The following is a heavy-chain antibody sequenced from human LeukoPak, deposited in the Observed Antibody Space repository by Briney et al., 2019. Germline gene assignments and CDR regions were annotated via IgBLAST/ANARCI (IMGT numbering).Heavy chain of an antibody. Sequence: ASVKVSCKASRYTFTSYDIDWVRQATGQGLEWMGWTNPNSGNTGYAQEFQGRVTMTRNTSISTAYMELSSLRSEDTAVYYCARAGGYCGRISCPYYFDYWGQGSLVAVSS. D-gene: IGHD2-15*01. CDR1: RYTFTSYD. CDR2: TNPNSGNT. J-gene: IGHJ4*02. V-gene: IGHV1-8*01. CDR3: ARAGGYCGRISCPYYFDY.